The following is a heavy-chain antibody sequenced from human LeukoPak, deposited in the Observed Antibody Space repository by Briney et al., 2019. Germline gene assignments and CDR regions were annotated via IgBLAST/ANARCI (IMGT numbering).Heavy chain of an antibody. Sequence: GGSLRLSCAASGFTFSSYSMNWVRQAPGKGLEWVSYISSSSSTIYYAGSVKGRFTISRDNSKKTLYLQMNSLRADDTAVYYCAKAYSSSWFDYWGQGTLVTVSS. CDR3: AKAYSSSWFDY. D-gene: IGHD6-13*01. J-gene: IGHJ4*02. V-gene: IGHV3-48*01. CDR2: ISSSSSTI. CDR1: GFTFSSYS.